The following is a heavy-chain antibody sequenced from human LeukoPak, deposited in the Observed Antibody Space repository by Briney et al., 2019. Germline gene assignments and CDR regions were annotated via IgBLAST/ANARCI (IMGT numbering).Heavy chain of an antibody. CDR3: ARAFDASDYLSPVDY. Sequence: ASVKVSCKASGYTLTGYYIHWVRQAPGQGLEWMGWINPNSGGTNYAQQFQGRVTMTRDTSISTAYMELSRLRSDDTAVYYCARAFDASDYLSPVDYWGQGTLVTVSS. V-gene: IGHV1-2*02. CDR2: INPNSGGT. CDR1: GYTLTGYY. D-gene: IGHD3-16*01. J-gene: IGHJ4*02.